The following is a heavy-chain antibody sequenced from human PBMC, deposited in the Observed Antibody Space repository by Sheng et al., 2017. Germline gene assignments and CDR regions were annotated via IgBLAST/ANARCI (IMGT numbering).Heavy chain of an antibody. CDR1: GGTFSSYT. Sequence: QVQLVQSGAEVKKPGSSVKVSCKASGGTFSSYTISWVRQAPGQGLEWMGRIIPILGIANYAQKFQGRVTITADKSTSTAYMELSSLRSEDTAVYYCAKTSAYSTMGSNLPRAWGQGTLVTVSS. J-gene: IGHJ4*02. CDR2: IIPILGIA. CDR3: AKTSAYSTMGSNLPRA. V-gene: IGHV1-69*02. D-gene: IGHD5-12*01.